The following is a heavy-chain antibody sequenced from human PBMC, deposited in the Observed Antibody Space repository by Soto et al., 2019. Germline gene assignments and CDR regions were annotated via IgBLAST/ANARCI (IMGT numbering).Heavy chain of an antibody. Sequence: QLQLQESGPGLVKPSETLSLTCTVSGGSISSSSYYWGWIRQPPGKGLEWIGSIYYSGSTYYNPSLKSRVTISVDTSTNQFSLKLSSVPAADTAVYYCARHTPAISISDHWGQGTLVTVSS. V-gene: IGHV4-39*01. CDR1: GGSISSSSYY. CDR3: ARHTPAISISDH. J-gene: IGHJ4*02. CDR2: IYYSGST. D-gene: IGHD2-15*01.